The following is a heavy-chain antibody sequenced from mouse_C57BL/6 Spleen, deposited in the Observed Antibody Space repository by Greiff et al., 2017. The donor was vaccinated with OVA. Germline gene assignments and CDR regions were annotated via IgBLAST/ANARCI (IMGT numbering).Heavy chain of an antibody. CDR2: ILPGSGST. V-gene: IGHV1-9*01. D-gene: IGHD2-1*01. CDR3: AREGVYGNYESCLAY. CDR1: GYTFTGYW. J-gene: IGHJ3*01. Sequence: VQLQQSGAELMKPGASVKLSCKATGYTFTGYWIEWVKQRPGHGLEWIGEILPGSGSTNYNEKFKGKATFTADTSSNTDYMQLSSLTTEDSANYDGAREGVYGNYESCLAYWGQGTLVTVSA.